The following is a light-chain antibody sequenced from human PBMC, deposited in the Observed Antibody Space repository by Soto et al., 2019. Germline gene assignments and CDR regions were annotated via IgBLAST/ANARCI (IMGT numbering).Light chain of an antibody. V-gene: IGLV2-11*01. CDR1: SSDVGGYNY. CDR3: CSYAGNSLWV. Sequence: QSALTQPSSVSGSPGQSVTISCTGTSSDVGGYNYVSWYQQHPGKAPKLVIYDVSKRPSGVPDRFSGSKSGNTASLTISGLQAEDEADYYCCSYAGNSLWVFGGGTKVTVL. CDR2: DVS. J-gene: IGLJ3*02.